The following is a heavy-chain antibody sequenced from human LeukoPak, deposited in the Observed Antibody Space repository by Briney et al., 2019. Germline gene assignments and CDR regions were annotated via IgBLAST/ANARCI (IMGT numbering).Heavy chain of an antibody. CDR3: AKADYASGTYGALDY. V-gene: IGHV3-23*01. Sequence: AGGSLRLSCAASGFTFSSYGMSWVRQAPGKGLEWVSAIRGSGDSTYYADSVKGRFTISRDNSKNTLYLQMNSLRAEDTAVYYCAKADYASGTYGALDYWGQGTLVTVSS. CDR2: IRGSGDST. J-gene: IGHJ4*02. CDR1: GFTFSSYG. D-gene: IGHD3-10*01.